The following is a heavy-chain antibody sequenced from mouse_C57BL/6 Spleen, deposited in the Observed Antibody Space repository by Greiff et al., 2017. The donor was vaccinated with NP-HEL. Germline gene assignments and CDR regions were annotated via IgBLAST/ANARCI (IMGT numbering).Heavy chain of an antibody. V-gene: IGHV1-50*01. Sequence: QVQLQQSGAELVKPGASVKLSCKASGYTFTSYWMQWVKQRPGQGLEWIGEIDPSDSYTNYNQKFKGKATLTVDTSSSTAYMQLSSLTSEDSAVYYCARRGSSYGIDYWGQGTTLTVSS. D-gene: IGHD1-1*01. CDR2: IDPSDSYT. J-gene: IGHJ2*01. CDR3: ARRGSSYGIDY. CDR1: GYTFTSYW.